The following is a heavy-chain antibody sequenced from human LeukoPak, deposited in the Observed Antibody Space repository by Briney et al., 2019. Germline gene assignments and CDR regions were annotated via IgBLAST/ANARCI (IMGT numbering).Heavy chain of an antibody. J-gene: IGHJ4*02. D-gene: IGHD6-13*01. V-gene: IGHV4-34*01. Sequence: SETLSLTCAVYGGSFSGYYWSWIRQPSGKGLEWIGEINHSGSTNYNPSLKSRVTISVDTSKNQFSLKLSSVTAADTAVYYCARREAAAGTGYWGQGTLVTVSS. CDR1: GGSFSGYY. CDR3: ARREAAAGTGY. CDR2: INHSGST.